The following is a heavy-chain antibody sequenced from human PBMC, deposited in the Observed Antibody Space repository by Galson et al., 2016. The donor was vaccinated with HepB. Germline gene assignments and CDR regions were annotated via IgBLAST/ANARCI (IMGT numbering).Heavy chain of an antibody. J-gene: IGHJ4*02. Sequence: SLRLSCATSGFTFNTYSLNWVRQAPGKGLEWVSYISSKSDTILYADSLKGRITVFRDYAKNSLHLQMNSLRDEDTAVYYCARDGGSYFDYWGQGTLVTVSS. CDR1: GFTFNTYS. D-gene: IGHD1-26*01. CDR2: ISSKSDTI. V-gene: IGHV3-48*02. CDR3: ARDGGSYFDY.